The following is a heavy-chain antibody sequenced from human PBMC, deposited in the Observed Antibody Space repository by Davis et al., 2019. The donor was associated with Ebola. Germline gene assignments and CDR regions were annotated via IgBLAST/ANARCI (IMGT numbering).Heavy chain of an antibody. D-gene: IGHD3-10*01. CDR3: AREGGLKDGFRGYFDY. CDR1: GGSISSYY. J-gene: IGHJ4*02. V-gene: IGHV4-59*01. CDR2: IYYSGST. Sequence: PSETLSLTCTVSGGSISSYYWSWIRQPPGKGLEWIGYIYYSGSTNYNPSLKSRVTISVDTSKNQFSLKLSSVTAADTAVYYCAREGGLKDGFRGYFDYWGQGTLVTVSS.